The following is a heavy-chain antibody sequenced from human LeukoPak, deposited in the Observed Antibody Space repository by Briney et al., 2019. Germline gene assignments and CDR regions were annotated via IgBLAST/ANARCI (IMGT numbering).Heavy chain of an antibody. Sequence: SETLSLTCAVYGESFSGYYWSWIRQPPGKGLEWIGEINHSGSTNYNPPLKSRVTISVDTSKNQFSLKLSSVTAADTAVYYCARGVGIAAAGNDYWGQGTLVTVSS. V-gene: IGHV4-34*01. J-gene: IGHJ4*02. CDR3: ARGVGIAAAGNDY. CDR2: INHSGST. D-gene: IGHD6-13*01. CDR1: GESFSGYY.